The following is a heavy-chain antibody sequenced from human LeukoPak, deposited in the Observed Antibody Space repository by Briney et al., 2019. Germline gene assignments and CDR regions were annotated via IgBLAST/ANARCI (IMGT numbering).Heavy chain of an antibody. D-gene: IGHD3-10*01. CDR3: AKDLVPGGS. V-gene: IGHV3-23*01. CDR1: GFTFSTYA. CDR2: ISGSGGST. Sequence: GGSLRLSCAGSGFTFSTYAMSWVRQAPGKGLEWVSAISGSGGSTYYADSVKGRFTISRDNAKNTLYLQMNSLRVEDTAVYYCAKDLVPGGSWGQGTMVTVSS. J-gene: IGHJ3*01.